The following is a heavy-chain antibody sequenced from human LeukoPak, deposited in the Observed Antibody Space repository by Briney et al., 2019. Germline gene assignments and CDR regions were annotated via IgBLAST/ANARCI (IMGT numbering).Heavy chain of an antibody. Sequence: KPSETLSLTCTVSGGSISSSSYYWGWIRQPPGKGLEWIGSIYYSGSTYYNPSLKSRVTISVDTSKNQFSLKLSSVTAADTAVYYCASRTVAGTGVFDYWGQGTLVTVSS. CDR1: GGSISSSSYY. D-gene: IGHD6-19*01. CDR3: ASRTVAGTGVFDY. CDR2: IYYSGST. V-gene: IGHV4-39*01. J-gene: IGHJ4*02.